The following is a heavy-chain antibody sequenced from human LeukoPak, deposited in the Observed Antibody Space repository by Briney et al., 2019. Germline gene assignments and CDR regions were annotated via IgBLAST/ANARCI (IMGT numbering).Heavy chain of an antibody. Sequence: GGSLRLSCAASGFTFSSYSMTWVRQAPGKGLEWVSSISSSGTSIYYADSVRGRFTISRDNAKDSLYLQMNSLRAEDTAVYYCAKVKATGGGAFDIWGHGATVTVSS. J-gene: IGHJ3*02. CDR2: ISSSGTSI. CDR3: AKVKATGGGAFDI. CDR1: GFTFSSYS. V-gene: IGHV3-21*01. D-gene: IGHD1-14*01.